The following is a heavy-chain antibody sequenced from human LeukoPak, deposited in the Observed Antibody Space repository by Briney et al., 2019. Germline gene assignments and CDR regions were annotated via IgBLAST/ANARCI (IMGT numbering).Heavy chain of an antibody. J-gene: IGHJ4*02. D-gene: IGHD6-19*01. CDR1: GFTFSKCG. Sequence: GASLRLSCAASGFTFSKCGMSWVRRAPGKGLEWVSTVNENGRNTHYADSVKGRFTISRDNSKNTLLLQMNSLRADDTALYYFTKGDGGSYPIDYWGQGTLVIVSS. V-gene: IGHV3-23*01. CDR3: TKGDGGSYPIDY. CDR2: VNENGRNT.